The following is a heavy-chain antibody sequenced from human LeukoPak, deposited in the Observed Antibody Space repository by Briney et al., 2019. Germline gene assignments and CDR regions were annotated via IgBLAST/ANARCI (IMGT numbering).Heavy chain of an antibody. CDR3: ARGGSYLSAFDI. D-gene: IGHD1-26*01. Sequence: GGSLRLSCAASGFTVSSNYMSRVRQAPGKGLEWVSVIYSGGSTYYADSVKARFTISRDNSKNTLYLQMNSLRAEDTAVYYCARGGSYLSAFDIWGQGTMVTVSS. V-gene: IGHV3-53*01. CDR1: GFTVSSNY. J-gene: IGHJ3*02. CDR2: IYSGGST.